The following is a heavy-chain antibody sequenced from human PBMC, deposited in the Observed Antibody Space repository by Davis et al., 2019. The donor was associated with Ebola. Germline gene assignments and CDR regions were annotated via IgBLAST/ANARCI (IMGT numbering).Heavy chain of an antibody. CDR3: ARDGPSGWQGDFDY. CDR2: INSDGSST. D-gene: IGHD6-19*01. CDR1: GFTFSSYW. Sequence: GESLKISCAASGFTFSSYWIHWVRQAPGKGLVWVSRINSDGSSTSYADSVKGRFTISRDNAKNTLYLQMNSLRAEDTAVYYCARDGPSGWQGDFDYWGQGTLVTVSS. V-gene: IGHV3-74*01. J-gene: IGHJ4*02.